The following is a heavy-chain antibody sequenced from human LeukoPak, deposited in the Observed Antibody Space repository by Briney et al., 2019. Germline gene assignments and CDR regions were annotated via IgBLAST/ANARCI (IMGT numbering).Heavy chain of an antibody. D-gene: IGHD2-15*01. Sequence: GGSLRLSCAASGFTVSSNYMSWVRQAPGKGLEWVAFIRYDGSNKYYADSVKGRFTISRDNSKNTLYLQMNSLRAEDTAVYYCAKRAGGWYYMDVWGKGTTVTVSS. J-gene: IGHJ6*03. CDR3: AKRAGGWYYMDV. CDR1: GFTVSSNY. V-gene: IGHV3-30*02. CDR2: IRYDGSNK.